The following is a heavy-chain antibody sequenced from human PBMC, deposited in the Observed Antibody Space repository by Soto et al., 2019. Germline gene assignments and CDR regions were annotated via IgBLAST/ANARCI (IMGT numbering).Heavy chain of an antibody. CDR3: VKATVSDSLFDN. J-gene: IGHJ4*02. V-gene: IGHV3-7*01. CDR1: GFTFSSYW. CDR2: IKQDGSEK. Sequence: EVQLVESGGGLVQPGGSLRLSCAASGFTFSSYWMSWVRQAPGKGLEWVANIKQDGSEKWYVDSVKGRFTISRDNAKNSLHLQMTSLRGDDTAVYYCVKATVSDSLFDNWGQGALVTVSS. D-gene: IGHD4-17*01.